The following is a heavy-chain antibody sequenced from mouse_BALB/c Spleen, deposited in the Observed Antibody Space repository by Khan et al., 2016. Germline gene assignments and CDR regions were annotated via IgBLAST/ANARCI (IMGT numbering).Heavy chain of an antibody. V-gene: IGHV3-1*02. CDR2: IHYSGST. J-gene: IGHJ2*01. CDR3: TRGDYYGSGY. D-gene: IGHD1-1*01. Sequence: EVKLLESGPDLVKPSQSLSLTCTVTGYSISSGYSWHWIRQFPGNKLEWMAYIHYSGSTNYNQSLKSRISITRDTSKNQFFLQLIPVTTEDTATYYCTRGDYYGSGYWGQGTTLTVSS. CDR1: GYSISSGYS.